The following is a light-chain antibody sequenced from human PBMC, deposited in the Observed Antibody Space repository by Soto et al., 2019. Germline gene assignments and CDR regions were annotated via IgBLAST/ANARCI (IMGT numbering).Light chain of an antibody. J-gene: IGLJ1*01. CDR2: EVS. Sequence: QSVLTQPASVSGSPGQSITISCTGTSTDVGGYNYVSWYQQHPGKAPKLMIYEVSKRPSGVSNRFSGSKSGNTASLTISGLQAEDEADYYCSSYTSSSNFVFGTGTKLTVL. CDR1: STDVGGYNY. CDR3: SSYTSSSNFV. V-gene: IGLV2-14*01.